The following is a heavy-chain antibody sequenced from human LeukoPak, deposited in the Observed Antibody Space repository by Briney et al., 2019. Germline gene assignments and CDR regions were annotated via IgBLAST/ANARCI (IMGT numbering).Heavy chain of an antibody. CDR3: ARDRTTYDDYFDP. CDR1: GFTFSSYG. D-gene: IGHD1-14*01. V-gene: IGHV3-30*02. CDR2: IRYDGSNK. Sequence: GGSLRLSCAASGFTFSSYGMHWVRQAPGKGLQWVAFIRYDGSNKYYADSVKGRFTISRDNAKNTVYLQMDSLRADDTAIYYCARDRTTYDDYFDPWGQGTLVTVSS. J-gene: IGHJ4*02.